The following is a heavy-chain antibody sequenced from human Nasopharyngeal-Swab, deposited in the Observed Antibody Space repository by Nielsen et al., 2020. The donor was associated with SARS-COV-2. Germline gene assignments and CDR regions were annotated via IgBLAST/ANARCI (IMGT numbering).Heavy chain of an antibody. J-gene: IGHJ4*02. V-gene: IGHV5-51*01. CDR3: ARRGDCNGNSCYSDY. CDR2: IYPGDSSI. Sequence: NVSCKASGYSFTNYWIGWVRQMPGTGLAWMGLIYPGDSSIRYIPSFQGQVTISVDKSISTPYLQWSNLKASDAATYYCARRGDCNGNSCYSDYWGQGTLVTVSS. CDR1: GYSFTNYW. D-gene: IGHD2-21*02.